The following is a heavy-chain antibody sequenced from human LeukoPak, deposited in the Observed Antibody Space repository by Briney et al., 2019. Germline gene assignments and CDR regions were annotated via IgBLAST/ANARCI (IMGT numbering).Heavy chain of an antibody. CDR2: IMQDGSEK. V-gene: IGHV3-7*01. J-gene: IGHJ4*02. D-gene: IGHD3-10*01. CDR1: GFTFSSYS. Sequence: PGGSVRLSCAASGFTFSSYSMSWVRQAPGKGLEWVANIMQDGSEKYYVDSVKGRFTISRDNAKNSLYLQMNSLRAEDTAVYYCAREASYYYGSGSYYNDYWGQGTLVTVSS. CDR3: AREASYYYGSGSYYNDY.